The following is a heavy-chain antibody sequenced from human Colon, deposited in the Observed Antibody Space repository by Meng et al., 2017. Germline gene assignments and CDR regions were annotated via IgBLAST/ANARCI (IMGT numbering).Heavy chain of an antibody. Sequence: QVHLQGSGPGLVKPSETLSLTCAVSGASITTRNWWNWVRQAPGKGLEWIGVVFHTGGTSYNPSLESRLTISVDRSKNQFYLNLRSVTAADTATYYCARGGDWGFDYWGPGTLVTVSS. J-gene: IGHJ4*02. V-gene: IGHV4-4*02. CDR1: GASITTRNW. D-gene: IGHD3-16*01. CDR2: VFHTGGT. CDR3: ARGGDWGFDY.